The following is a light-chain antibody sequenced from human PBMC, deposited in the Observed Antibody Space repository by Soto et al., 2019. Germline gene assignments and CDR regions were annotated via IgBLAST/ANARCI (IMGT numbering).Light chain of an antibody. CDR1: SNDVGDYNY. J-gene: IGLJ1*01. V-gene: IGLV2-11*01. Sequence: QSALTQPRSVSGYPRQSVTISCPGTSNDVGDYNYVSWYQQHPDKAPKLMIYDVSKRPSGVPDRFSGSKSGNTASLTISWLQAEDEADYFCCSYAGSSTFVFGTGTKLTVL. CDR2: DVS. CDR3: CSYAGSSTFV.